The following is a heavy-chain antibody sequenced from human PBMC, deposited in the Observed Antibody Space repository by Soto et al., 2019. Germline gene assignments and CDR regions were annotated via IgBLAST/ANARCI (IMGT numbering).Heavy chain of an antibody. D-gene: IGHD2-15*01. CDR3: ARHGGYCSGGSCYSWYYYYYGMEV. CDR1: GYSFTSYW. Sequence: KVSCKGSGYSFTSYWISCVRQMPGKGLEWMGRIDPSDSYTNYSPSFQGHVTISADKSISTAYLQWSSLKASDTAMYYCARHGGYCSGGSCYSWYYYYYGMEVWGQGTTVTVSS. J-gene: IGHJ6*02. V-gene: IGHV5-10-1*01. CDR2: IDPSDSYT.